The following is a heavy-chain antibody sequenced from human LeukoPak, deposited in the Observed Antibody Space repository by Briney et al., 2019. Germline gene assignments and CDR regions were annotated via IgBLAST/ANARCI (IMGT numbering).Heavy chain of an antibody. CDR3: ARDGSSWYLDY. Sequence: HPGGSLRLSCAASGFTFSSYSMNWVRQAPGKGLEWVSYISSSGSTIYYADSVKGRFTISGDNAKNSLYLQMNSLRAEDTAVYYCARDGSSWYLDYWGQGTLVTVSS. CDR2: ISSSGSTI. D-gene: IGHD6-13*01. CDR1: GFTFSSYS. V-gene: IGHV3-48*04. J-gene: IGHJ4*02.